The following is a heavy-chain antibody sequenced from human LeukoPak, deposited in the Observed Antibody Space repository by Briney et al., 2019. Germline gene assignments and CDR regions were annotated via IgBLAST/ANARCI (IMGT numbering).Heavy chain of an antibody. Sequence: ASVKVSCKASGYTFTSYYMHWVRQAPGQGLEWMGIINPSGGTTSSAQKFQGRVTITRNTSISTAYMELSSLRSEDTAVYYCAREDYYDSGSNDYWGQGTLVTVSS. D-gene: IGHD3-22*01. CDR2: INPSGGTT. CDR3: AREDYYDSGSNDY. J-gene: IGHJ4*02. V-gene: IGHV1-46*01. CDR1: GYTFTSYY.